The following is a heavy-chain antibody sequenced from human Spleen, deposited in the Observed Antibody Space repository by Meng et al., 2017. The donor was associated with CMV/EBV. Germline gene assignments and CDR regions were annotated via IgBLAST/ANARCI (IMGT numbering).Heavy chain of an antibody. CDR3: ARKYCSDITCYSGFDY. V-gene: IGHV3-48*03. CDR2: ISILNTI. CDR1: GFTFSSYE. Sequence: SLKISCAASGFTFSSYEFNWVRQAPGKGLEWISYISILNTIYQADSVKGRFTISRDNAKNSLYLHMNSLRAEDTAVYYCARKYCSDITCYSGFDYWGQGALVTVSS. J-gene: IGHJ4*02. D-gene: IGHD2-15*01.